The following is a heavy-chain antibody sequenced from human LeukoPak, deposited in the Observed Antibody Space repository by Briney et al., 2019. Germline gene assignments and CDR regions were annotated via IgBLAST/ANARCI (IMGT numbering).Heavy chain of an antibody. Sequence: ASETLSLTCSVSGDSFSSYYWSWIRQPPGKGLEWIGYVHHTGTASPHPSLKSRVTLSVDTCKMNFSLRLHYVTSADTAIYFCARTGILGATIFFDYWGQGALVTVSS. J-gene: IGHJ4*02. CDR3: ARTGILGATIFFDY. V-gene: IGHV4-59*08. CDR1: GDSFSSYY. CDR2: VHHTGTA. D-gene: IGHD1-26*01.